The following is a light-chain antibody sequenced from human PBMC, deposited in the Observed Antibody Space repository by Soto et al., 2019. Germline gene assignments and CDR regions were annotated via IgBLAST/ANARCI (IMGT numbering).Light chain of an antibody. CDR1: SSDVGSYNL. V-gene: IGLV2-23*03. CDR2: EGS. J-gene: IGLJ1*01. Sequence: QSALTQPASVSGSPGQSITISCTGNSSDVGSYNLVSWYQQHPGKAPKLMIYEGSKRPSGVSNRFSGSKSGNTASLTISGLQAEDEADYYCCSYAGSSTFFYVFGTGTKLTVL. CDR3: CSYAGSSTFFYV.